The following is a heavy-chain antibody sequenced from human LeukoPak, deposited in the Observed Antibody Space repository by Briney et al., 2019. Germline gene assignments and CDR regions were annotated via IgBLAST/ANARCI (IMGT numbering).Heavy chain of an antibody. D-gene: IGHD2-8*01. CDR2: ISYDGSNK. CDR3: ARDRALNGVWQGYFDY. CDR1: GFTFSSYA. V-gene: IGHV3-30*01. J-gene: IGHJ4*02. Sequence: GRSLRLSCAASGFTFSSYAMHWVRQAPGKGLEWVAVISYDGSNKYYADSVKGRFTISRDNSKNTLYLQMNSLRAEDTAVYYCARDRALNGVWQGYFDYWGQGTLVTVSS.